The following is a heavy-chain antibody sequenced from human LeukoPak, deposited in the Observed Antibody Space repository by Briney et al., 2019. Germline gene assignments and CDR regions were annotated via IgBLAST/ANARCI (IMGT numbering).Heavy chain of an antibody. V-gene: IGHV3-21*01. CDR2: ISSSSSYI. CDR3: AREGWGYYGMDV. D-gene: IGHD7-27*01. CDR1: GFTFSSYS. Sequence: GGSLRLSCAASGFTFSSYSMNWVRQAPGKGLEWVSSISSSSSYIYYADSVKGRFTISRDNAKNPLYLQMNSLRAEDTAVYYCAREGWGYYGMDVWGQGTTVTVSS. J-gene: IGHJ6*02.